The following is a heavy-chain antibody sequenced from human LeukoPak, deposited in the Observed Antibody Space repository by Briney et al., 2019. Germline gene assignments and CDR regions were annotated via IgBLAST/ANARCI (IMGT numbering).Heavy chain of an antibody. V-gene: IGHV4-34*01. Sequence: SETLSLTCAVYGGSFSGYYWSWIRQPPGKGLEWIGEINHSGSTNYNPSLKSRVTISVDTSKNQFSLKLSSVTAADTAVYYCARHDRSSGFEEFDYWGQGTLVTVSS. CDR3: ARHDRSSGFEEFDY. CDR2: INHSGST. CDR1: GGSFSGYY. J-gene: IGHJ4*02. D-gene: IGHD3-3*01.